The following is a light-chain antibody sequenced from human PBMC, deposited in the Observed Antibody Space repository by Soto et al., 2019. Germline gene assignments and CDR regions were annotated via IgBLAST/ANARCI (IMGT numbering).Light chain of an antibody. Sequence: QALVTQEPSLTVSPGGTVTLTCGSSTGAVTSGHYPYWFQQKPGQAPRALIYDTASKHSWTPARFSGSLLGGKAALTLSGAQPEDEADYYCLLYDGGAWVFGGGTKLTVL. V-gene: IGLV7-46*01. CDR3: LLYDGGAWV. CDR1: TGAVTSGHY. CDR2: DTA. J-gene: IGLJ3*02.